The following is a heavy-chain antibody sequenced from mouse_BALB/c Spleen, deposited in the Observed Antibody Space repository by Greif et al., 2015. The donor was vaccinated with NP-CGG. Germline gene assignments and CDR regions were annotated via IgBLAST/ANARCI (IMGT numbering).Heavy chain of an antibody. J-gene: IGHJ4*01. D-gene: IGHD4-1*01. CDR2: IYPGSGNT. CDR1: GYTFTDYY. V-gene: IGHV1-84*02. Sequence: QVQLQQSGPELVKPGASVKISCKASGYTFTDYYINWVKRKPGQGLEWIGWIYPGSGNTKYNEKLKGKATLTVDTSSSTAYMQLSSLTSEDTAVYFCARRTGTEAMDYWGQGTSVTVSS. CDR3: ARRTGTEAMDY.